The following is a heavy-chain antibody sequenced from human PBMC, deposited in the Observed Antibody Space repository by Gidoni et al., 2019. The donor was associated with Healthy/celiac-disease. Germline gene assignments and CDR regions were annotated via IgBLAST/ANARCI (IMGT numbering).Heavy chain of an antibody. D-gene: IGHD6-13*01. V-gene: IGHV4-34*01. CDR1: GGSFSGYY. CDR2: INHSGST. Sequence: QVQLQQWGAGLLKPSETLSLTCAVYGGSFSGYYWSWIRQPPGKGLEWIGEINHSGSTNYNPSLKSRVTISVDTSKNQFSLKLSSVTAADTAVYYCARGRRIAAAATRAFDIWGQGTMVTVS. CDR3: ARGRRIAAAATRAFDI. J-gene: IGHJ3*02.